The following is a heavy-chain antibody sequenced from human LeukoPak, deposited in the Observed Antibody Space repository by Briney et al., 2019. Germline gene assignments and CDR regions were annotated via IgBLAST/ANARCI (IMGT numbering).Heavy chain of an antibody. Sequence: PGGSLRLSCAAFGFTFSSYAMSWVRQAPGKGLEWVSAISGSGGSTYYADSVKGRFTISRDNSKNTLYLQMNSLRAEDTAAYYCAKDRKAYCGGDCPFDYWGQGTLVTVSS. V-gene: IGHV3-23*01. J-gene: IGHJ4*02. CDR2: ISGSGGST. D-gene: IGHD2-21*02. CDR1: GFTFSSYA. CDR3: AKDRKAYCGGDCPFDY.